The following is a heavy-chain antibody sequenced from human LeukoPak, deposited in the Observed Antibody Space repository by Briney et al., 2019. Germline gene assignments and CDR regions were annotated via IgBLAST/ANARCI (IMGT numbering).Heavy chain of an antibody. Sequence: PGRSLRLSCAASGFTFSSYAMHWVRQAPGKGLEWVAVISYDGSNKYYADSVKGRFTISRDNPKNTLYLQMNSLRAEDTAVYYCARDQRDYYDSSGGAFDIWGQGTMVTVSS. D-gene: IGHD3-22*01. J-gene: IGHJ3*02. V-gene: IGHV3-30*04. CDR1: GFTFSSYA. CDR3: ARDQRDYYDSSGGAFDI. CDR2: ISYDGSNK.